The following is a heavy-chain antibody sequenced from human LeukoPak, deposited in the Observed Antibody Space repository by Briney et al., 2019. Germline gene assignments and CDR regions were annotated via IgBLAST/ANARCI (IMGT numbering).Heavy chain of an antibody. D-gene: IGHD6-13*01. CDR2: ISGSGGST. CDR3: AKDLIIAAAGDP. J-gene: IGHJ5*02. V-gene: IGHV3-23*01. CDR1: GFIFSDYY. Sequence: GGSLRLSCAASGFIFSDYYMSWIRQAPGKGLEWVSAISGSGGSTYYADSVKGRFTISRNNSKNTLYLQMNSLRAEDTAVYYCAKDLIIAAAGDPWGQGTLVTVSS.